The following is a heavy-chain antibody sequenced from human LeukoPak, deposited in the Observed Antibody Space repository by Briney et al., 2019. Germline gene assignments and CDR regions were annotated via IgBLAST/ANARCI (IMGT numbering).Heavy chain of an antibody. Sequence: GGSLRLSCAASGFTFSSYSMNWVRQAPGKGLEWVSSISSSSSYIYHADSVKGRFSISRDNAKNSLYLQMNSLRAEDTAVYYCARGGYRSSTSCFDAFDIWGQGTMVTVSS. CDR3: ARGGYRSSTSCFDAFDI. J-gene: IGHJ3*02. D-gene: IGHD2-2*01. CDR1: GFTFSSYS. V-gene: IGHV3-21*01. CDR2: ISSSSSYI.